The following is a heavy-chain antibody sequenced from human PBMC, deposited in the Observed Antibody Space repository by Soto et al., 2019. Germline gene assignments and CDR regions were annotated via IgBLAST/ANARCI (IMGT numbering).Heavy chain of an antibody. CDR2: IKQDGSEK. J-gene: IGHJ6*02. CDR1: GFTFSSYW. V-gene: IGHV3-7*05. Sequence: GGSLRLSCAASGFTFSSYWMSWVRQAPGKGLEWVANIKQDGSEKYYVDSVKGRFTISRDNAKNSLYLQMNSLRAEDTAVYYCARVVELVRVSYYYGMDVWGQGTTVTVSS. D-gene: IGHD6-6*01. CDR3: ARVVELVRVSYYYGMDV.